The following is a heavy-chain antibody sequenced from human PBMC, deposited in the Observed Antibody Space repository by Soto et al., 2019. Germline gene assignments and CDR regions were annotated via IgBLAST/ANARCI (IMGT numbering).Heavy chain of an antibody. Sequence: EVQLVESGGGLVQPGGSLRLSCAASGFTFSSYSMNWVRQAPGKGLEWVSYISSSSSTIYYADSVKGRFTISRENAKNSLYLQMNSLRDEDTAVYSCARDVAAATPYYFDYWGQGTLVTVSS. V-gene: IGHV3-48*02. D-gene: IGHD2-15*01. J-gene: IGHJ4*02. CDR2: ISSSSSTI. CDR3: ARDVAAATPYYFDY. CDR1: GFTFSSYS.